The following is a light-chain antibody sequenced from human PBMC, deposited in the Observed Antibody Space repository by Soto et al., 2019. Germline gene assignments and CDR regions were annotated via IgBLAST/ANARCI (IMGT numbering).Light chain of an antibody. J-gene: IGKJ1*01. V-gene: IGKV3-20*01. CDR1: QNIYSN. CDR2: GAS. Sequence: EIVLTQSPGTLSLSPGERATLSCRASQNIYSNVAWYQQRPGQAPRLLIYGASSRATGIPDRFSGSGSGTDFTLTISRLEPEDFAVYYCHQYVSWTFGQGTKV. CDR3: HQYVSWT.